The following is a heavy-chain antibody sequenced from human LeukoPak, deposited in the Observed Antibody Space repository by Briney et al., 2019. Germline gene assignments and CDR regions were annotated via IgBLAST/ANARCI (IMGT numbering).Heavy chain of an antibody. Sequence: ASVKVSCKASGYTFSSYGITWVRQAAGQGLEWMGWISVYNDNTNYAQKFQDRVTMTTEISTSTAYMELRGLRSDVKAVYDCARCGDNWNDVDYFDYWGQGTLVTVSS. J-gene: IGHJ4*02. CDR3: ARCGDNWNDVDYFDY. CDR2: ISVYNDNT. V-gene: IGHV1-18*01. D-gene: IGHD1-20*01. CDR1: GYTFSSYG.